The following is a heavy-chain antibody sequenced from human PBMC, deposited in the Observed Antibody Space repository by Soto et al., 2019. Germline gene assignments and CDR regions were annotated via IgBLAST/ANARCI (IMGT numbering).Heavy chain of an antibody. CDR3: ARDWGGEGTFDY. V-gene: IGHV3-21*01. CDR1: GFTLSSYS. CDR2: ISSSSSYI. Sequence: EVQLVESGGGLVKPGGSLRLSCAASGFTLSSYSMNWVRQAPGKGLEWVSSISSSSSYIYYADSVKGRFTISRDNAKNSPYRHINRLRAEDTAVYYCARDWGGEGTFDYWGEGTLVTVSS. J-gene: IGHJ4*02. D-gene: IGHD3-16*01.